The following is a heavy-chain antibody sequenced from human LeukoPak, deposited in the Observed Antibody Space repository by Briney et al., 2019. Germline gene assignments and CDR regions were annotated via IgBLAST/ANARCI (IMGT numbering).Heavy chain of an antibody. J-gene: IGHJ4*02. CDR2: MYYSGST. Sequence: PSETLSLTCTVSGGSISSYYWSWIRQSPGKGLEWSGYMYYSGSTNYNPSIKSRVTISVDTSKNQFSLKLNSVTAADTAVYYCARSSGYYGGYFDYWGQGTLVTVSS. D-gene: IGHD3-22*01. CDR1: GGSISSYY. CDR3: ARSSGYYGGYFDY. V-gene: IGHV4-59*01.